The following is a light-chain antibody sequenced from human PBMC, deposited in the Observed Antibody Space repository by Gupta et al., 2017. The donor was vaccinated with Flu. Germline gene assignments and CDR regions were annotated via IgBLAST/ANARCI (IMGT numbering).Light chain of an antibody. CDR3: FSTDRSGNHGV. CDR2: EDN. V-gene: IGLV3-10*01. J-gene: IGLJ3*02. Sequence: SYELTQPPSLSVSPGQTATITCSGDALPRKYAYWYQQKSGQAPVLVIYEDNKRPPGIPERSSGSSAGTMATLTITGAQVEDEGDYHCFSTDRSGNHGVFGGGTKLTVL. CDR1: ALPRKY.